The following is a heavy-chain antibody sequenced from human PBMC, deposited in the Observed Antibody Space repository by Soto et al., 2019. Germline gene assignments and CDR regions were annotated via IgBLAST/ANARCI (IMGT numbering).Heavy chain of an antibody. CDR1: GGTFSSYA. CDR3: ATRLRYFDWPVDY. J-gene: IGHJ4*02. Sequence: SVKVSCKASGGTFSSYAISWVRQAPGQGLEWMGGIIPIFGTANYAQKFQGRVTITADESTSTAYMELSSLRSEDTAVYYCATRLRYFDWPVDYWGQGTLVTVSS. D-gene: IGHD3-9*01. V-gene: IGHV1-69*13. CDR2: IIPIFGTA.